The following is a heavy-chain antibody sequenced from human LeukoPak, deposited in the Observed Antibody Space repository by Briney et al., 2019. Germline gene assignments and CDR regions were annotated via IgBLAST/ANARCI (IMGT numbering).Heavy chain of an antibody. V-gene: IGHV3-23*01. CDR3: AKDFVRYNIQFDY. J-gene: IGHJ4*02. CDR1: GLTFSFYA. D-gene: IGHD3-9*01. Sequence: GGSLRLSCAASGLTFSFYAMTWVRQAPGKGLEWVSSISGGGAGTYYADSVRGRFTISRDNSKNTLYLQMNSLRAEDTALYYCAKDFVRYNIQFDYWGQGALVTVSS. CDR2: ISGGGAGT.